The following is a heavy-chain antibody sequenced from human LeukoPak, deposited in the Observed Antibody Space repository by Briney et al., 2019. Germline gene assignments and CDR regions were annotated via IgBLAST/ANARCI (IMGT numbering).Heavy chain of an antibody. CDR2: IYSGGAT. D-gene: IGHD1-26*01. V-gene: IGHV3-53*01. CDR3: ARDRLTSGSYFFDY. J-gene: IGHJ4*02. Sequence: GGSLRLSCAASGFTVSSSYMSWVRQAPGKGLEWVSIIYSGGATYYADSVQGRFTISRDNSKNTLYLQMNDLRGEDTAVYYCARDRLTSGSYFFDYWGQGTLVTVSS. CDR1: GFTVSSSY.